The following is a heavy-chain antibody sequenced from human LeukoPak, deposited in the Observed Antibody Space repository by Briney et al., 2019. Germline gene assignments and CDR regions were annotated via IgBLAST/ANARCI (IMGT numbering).Heavy chain of an antibody. CDR1: GGTFSSYE. J-gene: IGHJ4*02. D-gene: IGHD2-2*01. CDR3: ASGTTDIVVVPATLRNYYFDY. Sequence: SVKVSCKASGGTFSSYEISWVRQAPGQGLEWMGGIIPMFGRAKYAQKFQGRVTITADKSTSTAYMELSSLRSEDTAVYYCASGTTDIVVVPATLRNYYFDYWGQGTLVTVSS. V-gene: IGHV1-69*06. CDR2: IIPMFGRA.